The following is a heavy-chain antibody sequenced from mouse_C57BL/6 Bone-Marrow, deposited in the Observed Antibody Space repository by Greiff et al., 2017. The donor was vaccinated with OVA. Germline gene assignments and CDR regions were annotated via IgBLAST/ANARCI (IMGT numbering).Heavy chain of an antibody. CDR3: ARGVDY. V-gene: IGHV1-54*01. Sequence: LVESGAELVRPGTSVKVSCKASGYAFTNYLIEWVKQRPGQGLEWIGVINPGSGGTNYNEKFKGKATLTADKSSSTAYMQLSSLTSEDSAVYFCARGVDYWGQGTSVTVSS. CDR1: GYAFTNYL. CDR2: INPGSGGT. J-gene: IGHJ4*01.